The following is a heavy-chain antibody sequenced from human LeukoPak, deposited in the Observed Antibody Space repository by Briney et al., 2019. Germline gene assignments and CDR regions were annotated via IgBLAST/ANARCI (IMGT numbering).Heavy chain of an antibody. CDR2: ISSSSSYI. CDR3: ARDPGIAVAGTMFWAEYFQH. D-gene: IGHD6-19*01. J-gene: IGHJ1*01. V-gene: IGHV3-21*01. CDR1: GFTFSSYS. Sequence: GGSLRLSCAASGFTFSSYSMNWVRQAPGKGLEWVSSISSSSSYIYYADSVKGRFTISRDNAKNSLYLQMNSLRAEDTAVCYCARDPGIAVAGTMFWAEYFQHWGQGTLVTVSS.